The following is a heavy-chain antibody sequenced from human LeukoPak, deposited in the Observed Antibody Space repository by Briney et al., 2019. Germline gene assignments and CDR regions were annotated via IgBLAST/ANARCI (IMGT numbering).Heavy chain of an antibody. D-gene: IGHD2-2*01. CDR3: ARGGENIVVVPAAMHASWFDP. CDR1: GGTFSSYA. Sequence: ASVKVSCKASGGTFSSYAISWVRQAPGQGLEWMGGIIPIFGTVNYAQKFQGRVTITTDESTSTAYMELSSLRSEDTAVYYCARGGENIVVVPAAMHASWFDPWGQGTLVTVSS. CDR2: IIPIFGTV. J-gene: IGHJ5*02. V-gene: IGHV1-69*05.